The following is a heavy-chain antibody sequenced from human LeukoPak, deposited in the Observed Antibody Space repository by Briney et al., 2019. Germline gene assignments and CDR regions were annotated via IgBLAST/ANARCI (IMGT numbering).Heavy chain of an antibody. D-gene: IGHD1-1*01. CDR2: IIPIFGTA. CDR1: GYTFTSYG. CDR3: ARGLSWWFDP. Sequence: GASVKVSCKASGYTFTSYGISRVRQAPGQGLEWMGGIIPIFGTANYAQKFQGRVTITADESTSTAYMELSSLRSEDTAVYYCARGLSWWFDPWAREPWSPSPQ. J-gene: IGHJ5*02. V-gene: IGHV1-69*13.